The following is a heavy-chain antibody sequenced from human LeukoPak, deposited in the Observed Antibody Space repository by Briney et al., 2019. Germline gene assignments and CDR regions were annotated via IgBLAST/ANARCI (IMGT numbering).Heavy chain of an antibody. Sequence: SVKVSCKTSGGTFNNYAINWLRQAPGQGLEWMGGIIPIFGTANYSQKFLDRVTITTDRSTRTAYMELNSLISEDTAVYYCARNWGIQYPPHYIFHYWGQGTLVTVSS. V-gene: IGHV1-69*05. CDR1: GGTFNNYA. D-gene: IGHD4-11*01. J-gene: IGHJ4*02. CDR3: ARNWGIQYPPHYIFHY. CDR2: IIPIFGTA.